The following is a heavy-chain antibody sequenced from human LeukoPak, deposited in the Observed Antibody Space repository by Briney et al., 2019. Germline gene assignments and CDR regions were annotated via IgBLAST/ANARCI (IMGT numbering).Heavy chain of an antibody. V-gene: IGHV1-2*02. D-gene: IGHD2-2*01. CDR3: ARGKYQLLGDY. Sequence: ASVKVSCKASGYTFANFGITWVRQAPGQGLEWMGWINPNSGGTNYARKFQGRVTMTRDTSISTAYMELSRLRSDDTAVYHCARGKYQLLGDYWGQGTLVAVSS. J-gene: IGHJ4*02. CDR1: GYTFANFG. CDR2: INPNSGGT.